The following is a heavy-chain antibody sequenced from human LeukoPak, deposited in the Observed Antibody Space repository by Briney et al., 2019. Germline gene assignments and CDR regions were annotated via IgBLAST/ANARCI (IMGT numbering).Heavy chain of an antibody. CDR3: AQRNYYASGSYFP. CDR2: LRYSRTL. D-gene: IGHD3-10*01. CDR1: GGSINTYHYY. Sequence: SETLSLTCSVSGGSINTYHYYWGWIRQPPGKGLEWIGSLRYSRTLYYSPSLKHRVTISVDTSKNQFSLKLSSVTAADTAVYYCAQRNYYASGSYFPWGQGTLVTVSS. V-gene: IGHV4-39*01. J-gene: IGHJ5*02.